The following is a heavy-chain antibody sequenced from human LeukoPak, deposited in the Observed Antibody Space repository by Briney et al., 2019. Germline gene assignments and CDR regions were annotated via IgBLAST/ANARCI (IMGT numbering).Heavy chain of an antibody. CDR1: GFILRNHW. CDR3: ERGPNYDDRVEYFDY. V-gene: IGHV3-7*01. Sequence: GGSLRLSCSASGFILRNHWMSWVRQVPGRGLEWVAHKKQGRNEKHYVHSVEGRFTLSRDDSKNSLYLQMNSLRVDDSAVYYCERGPNYDDRVEYFDYRVQGTLVTVSS. CDR2: KKQGRNEK. J-gene: IGHJ4*02. D-gene: IGHD4-17*01.